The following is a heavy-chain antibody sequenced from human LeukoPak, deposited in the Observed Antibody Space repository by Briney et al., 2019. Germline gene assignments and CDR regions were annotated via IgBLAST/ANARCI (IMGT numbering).Heavy chain of an antibody. D-gene: IGHD3-16*01. J-gene: IGHJ6*02. V-gene: IGHV3-66*01. CDR1: GFTVSSNY. Sequence: GGSLRLSCAASGFTVSSNYMSWVRQAPGKGLEWVSVTYSGGSTYYADSVKGRFTISRDNSKNTLYLQMNSLRAEDTAVYYCARDRITFGGAGAKYYGMDVWGQGTTVTVSS. CDR2: TYSGGST. CDR3: ARDRITFGGAGAKYYGMDV.